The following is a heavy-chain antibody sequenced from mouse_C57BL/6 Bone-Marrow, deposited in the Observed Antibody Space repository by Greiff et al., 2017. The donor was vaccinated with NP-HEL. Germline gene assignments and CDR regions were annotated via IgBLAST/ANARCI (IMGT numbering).Heavy chain of an antibody. CDR2: IYPGDGDT. D-gene: IGHD1-1*01. CDR3: ARDRLLLRYGFDY. Sequence: VQVVESGAELVKPGASVKISCKASGYAFSSYWMNWVKQRPGKGLEWIGQIYPGDGDTNYNGKFKGKATLTADKSSSTAYMQLSSLTSEDSAVYFCARDRLLLRYGFDYWGQGTTLTVSS. V-gene: IGHV1-80*01. J-gene: IGHJ2*01. CDR1: GYAFSSYW.